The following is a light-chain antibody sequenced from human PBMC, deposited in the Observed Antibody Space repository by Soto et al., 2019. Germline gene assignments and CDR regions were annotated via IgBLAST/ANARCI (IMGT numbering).Light chain of an antibody. Sequence: DIQMTQSPSTLSASVGDRVTITCRASQTISTLLAWYQQKPGKAPKLLIYKADNLENPVPSKFSGSGSGTEFSLPIISLQPDDFAAYYCQQYNSYSPFGQGSKVDIK. CDR3: QQYNSYSP. CDR2: KAD. J-gene: IGKJ1*01. V-gene: IGKV1-5*03. CDR1: QTISTL.